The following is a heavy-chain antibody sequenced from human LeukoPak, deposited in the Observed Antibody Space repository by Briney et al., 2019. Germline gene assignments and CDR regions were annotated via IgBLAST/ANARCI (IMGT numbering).Heavy chain of an antibody. Sequence: GGSLRLSCAASGFTFSSYGMHWVRQAPGKGLEWVAVISYDGSYKYYADSVKGRFTISRDNSKNTLYLQMNRLRAEDTSVYYCAGWPRPDIVVVVAATSSGMDVWGQGTTVTVSS. V-gene: IGHV3-30*03. CDR3: AGWPRPDIVVVVAATSSGMDV. D-gene: IGHD2-15*01. J-gene: IGHJ6*02. CDR1: GFTFSSYG. CDR2: ISYDGSYK.